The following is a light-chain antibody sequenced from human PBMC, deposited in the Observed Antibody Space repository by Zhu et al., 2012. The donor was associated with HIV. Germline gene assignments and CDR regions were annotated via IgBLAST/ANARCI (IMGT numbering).Light chain of an antibody. J-gene: IGKJ2*01. CDR2: AAS. CDR3: QQSFSTPYT. Sequence: DIQMTQSPSSLSASVGDRVTITCRSSQTFSRYLNWFQQKAGKAPEVLIFAASTLQSGVPSRFSGSGSGTDFTLTISSLQPEDVGTYYCQQSFSTPYTFGQGTKVEIK. V-gene: IGKV1-39*01. CDR1: QTFSRY.